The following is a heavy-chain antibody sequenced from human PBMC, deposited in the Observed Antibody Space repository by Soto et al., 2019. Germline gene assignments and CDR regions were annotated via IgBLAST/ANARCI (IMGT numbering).Heavy chain of an antibody. CDR2: TIPNFGTA. D-gene: IGHD3-22*01. CDR1: GGGSFSSFS. J-gene: IGHJ4*02. Sequence: QVQLVQSGAEVRKPGSSVKVSCKASGGGSFSSFSITWVRQAPRQGLEWMGGTIPNFGTANYAQKFQDRVTLTADEKTRTAYMELSSLRSEDTAIYFCARGWGHPDSSGYYMYFDVWGQGTPITVSS. CDR3: ARGWGHPDSSGYYMYFDV. V-gene: IGHV1-69*01.